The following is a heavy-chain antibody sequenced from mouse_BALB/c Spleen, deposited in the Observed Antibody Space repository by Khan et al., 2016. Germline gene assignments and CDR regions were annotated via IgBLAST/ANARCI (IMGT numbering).Heavy chain of an antibody. CDR1: GYSITSDYA. D-gene: IGHD2-2*01. CDR3: ARWLEAMDY. J-gene: IGHJ4*01. V-gene: IGHV3-2*02. Sequence: EVQLQESGPGLVKPSQSLSLTCTVTGYSITSDYAWNWIRQLPGNKLEWMGYISYSGTTNYNPSLKSRISITRDTSKNPFYLPLNSVTTEDTATYYCARWLEAMDYWGQGTSVTVSS. CDR2: ISYSGTT.